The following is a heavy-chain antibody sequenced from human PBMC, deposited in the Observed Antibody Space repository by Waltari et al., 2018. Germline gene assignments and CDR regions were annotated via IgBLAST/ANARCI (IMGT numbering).Heavy chain of an antibody. CDR1: CFPFRGPT. J-gene: IGHJ4*02. CDR3: TGGAVTGTDF. D-gene: IGHD6-13*01. V-gene: IGHV3-73*01. CDR2: IRSKPNNYAT. Sequence: EVQVVESGGGLVQPGGSLKLSCATSCFPFRGPTIHWVRQTSGKGLEWIGRIRSKPNNYATRYTASVEGRFTISRDDSENTAYLQMSSLMTEDTAVYYCTGGAVTGTDFWGQGTLVTVSS.